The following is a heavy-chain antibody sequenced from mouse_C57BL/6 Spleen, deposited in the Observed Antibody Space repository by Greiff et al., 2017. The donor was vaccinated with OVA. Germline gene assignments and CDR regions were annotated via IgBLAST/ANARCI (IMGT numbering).Heavy chain of an antibody. D-gene: IGHD1-1*01. CDR2: IDPSDSYT. Sequence: QVQLQQPGAELVRPGTSVKLSCKASGYTFTSYWMHWVKQRPGQGLEWIGVIDPSDSYTNYNQKFKGKATLTVDTSSSTAYMQLSSLTSEDSAVYYCARYYGSRGDVWGTGTTVTVSS. J-gene: IGHJ1*03. CDR3: ARYYGSRGDV. V-gene: IGHV1-59*01. CDR1: GYTFTSYW.